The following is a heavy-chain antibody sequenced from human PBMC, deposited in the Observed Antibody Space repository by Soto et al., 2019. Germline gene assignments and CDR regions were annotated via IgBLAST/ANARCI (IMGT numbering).Heavy chain of an antibody. D-gene: IGHD3-22*01. CDR1: GFTFSSYA. CDR2: ISGSGGST. Sequence: GGSLRLSCAASGFTFSSYAMSWVRQAPGKGLEWVSAISGSGGSTYYADSVKGRFTISRDNSKNTLYLQMNSLRAEDTAVYYCAKDPEVYDSSGYFDYWGQGTLVTVSS. V-gene: IGHV3-23*01. CDR3: AKDPEVYDSSGYFDY. J-gene: IGHJ4*02.